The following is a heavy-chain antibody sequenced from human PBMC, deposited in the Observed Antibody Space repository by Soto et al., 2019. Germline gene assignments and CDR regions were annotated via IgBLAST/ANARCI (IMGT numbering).Heavy chain of an antibody. V-gene: IGHV1-18*01. J-gene: IGHJ5*02. Sequence: ASVKVSCMTSGYTFNTSGINWVRQAPGQGLELMGWISAYDGKTTYAEKFQGRVTLTTDTSTSTAYMELRSLRSDDTAIYYCARDPHEFWTSYWFDPWGQGTPVTVSS. D-gene: IGHD3-3*01. CDR2: ISAYDGKT. CDR3: ARDPHEFWTSYWFDP. CDR1: GYTFNTSG.